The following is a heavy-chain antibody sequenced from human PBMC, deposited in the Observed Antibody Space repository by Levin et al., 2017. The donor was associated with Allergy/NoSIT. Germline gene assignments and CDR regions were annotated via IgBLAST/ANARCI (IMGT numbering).Heavy chain of an antibody. Sequence: GSLRLSCAASGFTFSSYAMSWVRQAPGKGLEWVSAISGSGGATYYADSLKGRFTISRDNSKNTLYLQMNSLRAEDTAVYYCAKGYSSSWLNDYWGQGTLVTVSS. J-gene: IGHJ4*02. V-gene: IGHV3-23*01. D-gene: IGHD6-13*01. CDR1: GFTFSSYA. CDR2: ISGSGGAT. CDR3: AKGYSSSWLNDY.